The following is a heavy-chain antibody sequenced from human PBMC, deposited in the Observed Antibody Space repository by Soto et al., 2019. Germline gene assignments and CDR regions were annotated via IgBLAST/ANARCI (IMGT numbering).Heavy chain of an antibody. D-gene: IGHD2-2*01. CDR1: GYTFTSYA. J-gene: IGHJ4*02. CDR2: INAGNGNT. Sequence: ASVKVSCNASGYTFTSYAMHLVRQAPGQRLEWMGWINAGNGNTKYSQKFQGRVTITRDTSASTAYMELSSLRSEDTAVYYCARERDIVVVPAAILEHWGQGTLVTVSS. V-gene: IGHV1-3*01. CDR3: ARERDIVVVPAAILEH.